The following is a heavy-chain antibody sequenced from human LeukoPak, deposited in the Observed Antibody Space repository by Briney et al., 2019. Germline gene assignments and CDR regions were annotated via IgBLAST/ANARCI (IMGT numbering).Heavy chain of an antibody. V-gene: IGHV4-34*01. J-gene: IGHJ6*03. CDR2: INHSGST. CDR3: ARGRTVRGVITYYYYYMDV. D-gene: IGHD3-10*01. CDR1: GGSFSGYY. Sequence: PSETLSLTCAVYGGSFSGYYWSWIRQPPGKGLEWIGEINHSGSTNYNPSLKSRVTISVDTSKNQFSLKLSSVTAADTAVYYCARGRTVRGVITYYYYYMDVWGKGTTVTVSS.